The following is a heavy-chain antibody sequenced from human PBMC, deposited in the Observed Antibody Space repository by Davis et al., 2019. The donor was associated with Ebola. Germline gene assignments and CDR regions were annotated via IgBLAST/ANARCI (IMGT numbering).Heavy chain of an antibody. J-gene: IGHJ2*01. Sequence: GGSLRLSCAASGFMFNDDYITRVRQAPGKGLEWVANIKQDGSEKYYVDSVKGRFTISRDNAKNSLYLQMNSLRAEDTAVYYCARARWLQLGWYFDLWGRGTLVTVSS. CDR3: ARARWLQLGWYFDL. CDR1: GFMFNDDY. D-gene: IGHD5-24*01. CDR2: IKQDGSEK. V-gene: IGHV3-7*01.